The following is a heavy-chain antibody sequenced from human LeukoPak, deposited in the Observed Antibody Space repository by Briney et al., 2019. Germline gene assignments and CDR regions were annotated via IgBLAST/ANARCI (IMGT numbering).Heavy chain of an antibody. Sequence: ASVKVSCKASGYTFTSYGISWVRRAPGQGLEWMGWISAYNGNTNYAQKLQGRVTMTTDTSTRTAYMELRSLRSDDTAVYYCARTVAGKGTWTYWGQGTLVTVSS. CDR2: ISAYNGNT. J-gene: IGHJ4*02. V-gene: IGHV1-18*01. CDR1: GYTFTSYG. CDR3: ARTVAGKGTWTY. D-gene: IGHD6-19*01.